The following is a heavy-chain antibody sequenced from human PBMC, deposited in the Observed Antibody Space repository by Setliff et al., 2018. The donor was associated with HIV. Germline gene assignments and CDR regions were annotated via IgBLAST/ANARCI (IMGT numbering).Heavy chain of an antibody. CDR2: ISGSGGST. CDR1: GFTFGDYF. D-gene: IGHD2-2*03. J-gene: IGHJ4*02. V-gene: IGHV3-23*01. Sequence: GGSLRLSCAASGFTFGDYFMSWVRQAPGKGLEWVSAISGSGGSTYYADSVKGRFTISRDNSKNTLYLQMNSLTAEDTAVYYCAKVDNGHCTSASCRDFDYWGQGTLVTVSS. CDR3: AKVDNGHCTSASCRDFDY.